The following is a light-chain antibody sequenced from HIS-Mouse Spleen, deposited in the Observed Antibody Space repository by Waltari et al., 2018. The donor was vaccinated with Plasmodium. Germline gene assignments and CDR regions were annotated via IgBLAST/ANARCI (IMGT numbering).Light chain of an antibody. Sequence: QSALTQPASVSGSPGQSTTISCTGTSSDVGGYNYLSWYQQHPGKAPKLMIYDVSNRPSGVSSRFSGSKSGNTASLTISGLQAEDEADYYCSSYTSSSTVVFGGGTKLTVL. CDR3: SSYTSSSTVV. CDR1: SSDVGGYNY. V-gene: IGLV2-14*03. CDR2: DVS. J-gene: IGLJ2*01.